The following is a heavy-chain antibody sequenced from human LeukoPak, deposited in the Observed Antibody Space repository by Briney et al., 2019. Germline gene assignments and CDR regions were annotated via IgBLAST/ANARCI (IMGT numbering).Heavy chain of an antibody. CDR1: GYTFSSYY. D-gene: IGHD3-3*01. V-gene: IGHV1-46*01. Sequence: GASVKVSCKASGYTFSSYYMHWVRQAPGQGLEWMGILNPSSGYTTLAQKFQGRVTLTRVTSTSTVYMELRSLRSDDTAVYYCARSYYDFWSGYYPDYWGQGTLVTVSS. CDR2: LNPSSGYT. CDR3: ARSYYDFWSGYYPDY. J-gene: IGHJ4*02.